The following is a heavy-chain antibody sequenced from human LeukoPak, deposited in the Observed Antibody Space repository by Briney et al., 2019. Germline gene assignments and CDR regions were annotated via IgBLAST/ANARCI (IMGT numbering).Heavy chain of an antibody. CDR2: YSPDASDT. CDR1: GYTFSSHW. J-gene: IGHJ6*02. V-gene: IGHV5-51*01. CDR3: ARRAYYNYGLDV. Sequence: GESLKISCQGFGYTFSSHWIGWVRQTPEKGLEWMGVYSPDASDTTYSPSFQGRVTISVDKSNNTAYLQWSSLKASDTATYYSARRAYYNYGLDVWGQGTTVTVSS.